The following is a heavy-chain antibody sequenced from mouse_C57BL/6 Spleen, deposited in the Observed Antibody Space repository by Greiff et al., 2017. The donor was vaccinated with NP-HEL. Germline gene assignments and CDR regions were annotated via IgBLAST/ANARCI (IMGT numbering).Heavy chain of an antibody. CDR1: GYSFTDYN. Sequence: VQLQQSGPELVKPGASVKISCKASGYSFTDYNMNWVKQSNGKSLEWIGEINPNYGTTSYNQKFKGKATLTVDQSSSTAYMQLNSLTSEDSAVYYCARRISDGSSYLRYFDVWGTGTTVTVSS. CDR2: INPNYGTT. J-gene: IGHJ1*03. V-gene: IGHV1-39*01. D-gene: IGHD1-1*01. CDR3: ARRISDGSSYLRYFDV.